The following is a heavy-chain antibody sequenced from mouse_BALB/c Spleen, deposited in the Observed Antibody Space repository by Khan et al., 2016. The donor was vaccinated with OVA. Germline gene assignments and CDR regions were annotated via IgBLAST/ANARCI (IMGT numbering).Heavy chain of an antibody. J-gene: IGHJ2*01. Sequence: VQLQQSGAELGRPGSSVKLSCKTSGSTFTSYGIKWVRQRPGQGLEWIGYIYTGNGYTEYNARFQGKAILTSDTSSSTAYMQIRSLTSEDAAMYFCTTAYYRYYFDYWGQGTILTVSS. V-gene: IGHV1S134*01. CDR3: TTAYYRYYFDY. D-gene: IGHD2-14*01. CDR1: GSTFTSYG. CDR2: IYTGNGYT.